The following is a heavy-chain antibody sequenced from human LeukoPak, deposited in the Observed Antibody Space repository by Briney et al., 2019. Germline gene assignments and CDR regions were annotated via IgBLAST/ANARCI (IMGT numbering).Heavy chain of an antibody. J-gene: IGHJ4*02. V-gene: IGHV3-30*18. CDR2: ISYDGSNK. Sequence: PGGSLRLSCAASGSTFSNYGMHWVRQAPGKGLEWVAVISYDGSNKYYADSVKGRFAISRDNSKNTLYLQMNSLRAEDTAVYYCAKAYGYCTTTSCSHEEFDYWGQGTLVTVSS. CDR3: AKAYGYCTTTSCSHEEFDY. D-gene: IGHD2-2*01. CDR1: GSTFSNYG.